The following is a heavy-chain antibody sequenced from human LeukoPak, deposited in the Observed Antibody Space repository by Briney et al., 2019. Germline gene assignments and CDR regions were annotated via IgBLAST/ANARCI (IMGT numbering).Heavy chain of an antibody. CDR1: GFVFNSVA. CDR2: ISSGGSYT. J-gene: IGHJ4*02. V-gene: IGHV3-23*01. Sequence: GGSLRLSCAASGFVFNSVAMSWVRQAPGKGLEWVSAISSGGSYTWYADSVKGRFIISGNNSENTLSLQMNSLRVEDTAVYFCVKGSQAARPYYFDYWGQGNLVTVSS. CDR3: VKGSQAARPYYFDY.